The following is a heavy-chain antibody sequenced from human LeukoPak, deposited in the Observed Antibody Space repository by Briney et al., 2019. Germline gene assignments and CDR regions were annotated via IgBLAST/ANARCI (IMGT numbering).Heavy chain of an antibody. Sequence: GGSLRLSCVASGFTFSSHHMNWVRQTPGKGLESVATIKPDGSEKYYVDSVQGRFTISRDNAKRSLYLQMNSLRAEDTGVYFCARMSSYGDYWGQGTLVTVSS. V-gene: IGHV3-7*01. J-gene: IGHJ4*02. D-gene: IGHD2-2*01. CDR3: ARMSSYGDY. CDR2: IKPDGSEK. CDR1: GFTFSSHH.